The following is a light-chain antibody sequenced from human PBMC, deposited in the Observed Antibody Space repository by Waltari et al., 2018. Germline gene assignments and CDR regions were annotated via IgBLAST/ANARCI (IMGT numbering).Light chain of an antibody. CDR2: GSS. CDR3: LQDDSYIQS. V-gene: IGKV1-6*01. Sequence: AIQMTQSPSSLSASVGVSVTITCRASKNSRTDLGWYQQKPGRTPKLLIYGSSILYGGGPSRFSGSGSGTFFTLTISSLQPEDFATYYCLQDDSYIQSFGQGTKVEIK. CDR1: KNSRTD. J-gene: IGKJ1*01.